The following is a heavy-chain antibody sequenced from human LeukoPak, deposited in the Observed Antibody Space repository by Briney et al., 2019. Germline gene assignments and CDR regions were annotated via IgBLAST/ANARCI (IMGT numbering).Heavy chain of an antibody. CDR2: INPDGSEK. V-gene: IGHV3-7*01. Sequence: GGSLRLSCGASGFTFRTSWMNWVRQAPGKGPEWVASINPDGSEKYSVDSVKGRFTISRDNAKNSLYLQMNSLRAEDTAVYYCARAFYDFLTGYPAYFDYWGQGTLVTVSS. CDR3: ARAFYDFLTGYPAYFDY. CDR1: GFTFRTSW. J-gene: IGHJ4*02. D-gene: IGHD3-9*01.